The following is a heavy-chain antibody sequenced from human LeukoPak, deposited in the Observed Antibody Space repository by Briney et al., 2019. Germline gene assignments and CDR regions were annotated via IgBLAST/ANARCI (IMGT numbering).Heavy chain of an antibody. CDR2: IYHSGIT. CDR3: TRFSTASSRPAYY. CDR1: GYSISTGYY. J-gene: IGHJ4*02. Sequence: PSETLSLTCAVSGYSISTGYYWGWMRQSPGEGLEWIGNIYHSGITHYNPSLQDRLTLSVDTSKNHFSLNLNSVTAADTAVYYCTRFSTASSRPAYYWGQGTLVIVSS. V-gene: IGHV4-38-2*01. D-gene: IGHD2-21*01.